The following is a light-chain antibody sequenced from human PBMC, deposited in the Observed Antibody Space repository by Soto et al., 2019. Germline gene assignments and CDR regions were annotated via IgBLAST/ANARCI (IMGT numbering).Light chain of an antibody. CDR3: SSYTSSSTQL. J-gene: IGLJ2*01. CDR2: DVT. V-gene: IGLV2-14*03. Sequence: QSALTQPASVSGSPGQSITISCTGSSSEVGGYNYVSWYQHHPGTAPKLMIYDVTNRASGVSDRFSASKSGNTASLTISGLQAEDEADYYCSSYTSSSTQLFGGATKLTVL. CDR1: SSEVGGYNY.